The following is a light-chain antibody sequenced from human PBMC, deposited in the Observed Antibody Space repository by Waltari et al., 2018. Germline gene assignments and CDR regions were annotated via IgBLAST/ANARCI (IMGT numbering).Light chain of an antibody. CDR2: EVT. Sequence: QSGLTPPASVSGSPGQSITLSCTGTSRDVGTYNLFPWYYQYPGKAPKLMVYEVTKRTSGVSDRFSGSKSGNTASLTIYGLQSEDEADYYCCSYAGLGIYVFGTGTKVTVL. J-gene: IGLJ1*01. V-gene: IGLV2-23*02. CDR3: CSYAGLGIYV. CDR1: SRDVGTYNL.